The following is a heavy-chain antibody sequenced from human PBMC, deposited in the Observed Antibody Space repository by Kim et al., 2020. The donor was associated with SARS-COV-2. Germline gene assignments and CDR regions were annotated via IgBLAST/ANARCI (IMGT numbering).Heavy chain of an antibody. CDR2: YHSGRT. J-gene: IGHJ4*02. D-gene: IGHD3-16*02. V-gene: IGHV4-4*06. CDR3: ASALGH. Sequence: YHSGRTNYNPSLQSRVTMSVDMSKNQFSLKLSSGTAADTAVYYCASALGHWGQGTLVTVSS.